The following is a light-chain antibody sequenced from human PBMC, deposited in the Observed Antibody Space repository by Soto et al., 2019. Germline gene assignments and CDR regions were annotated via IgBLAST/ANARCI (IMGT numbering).Light chain of an antibody. CDR3: QQYGNSPMYT. CDR1: QSVSSNN. J-gene: IGKJ2*01. V-gene: IGKV3D-20*01. Sequence: EIVLTQSPATLSLSPGERATLSCGASQSVSSNNLAWYQQKPGLAPRLLIYDASSRATGIPDRFSGSGSGTDLTLTISRLEPEDFAVYYCQQYGNSPMYTFGQGTKLEIK. CDR2: DAS.